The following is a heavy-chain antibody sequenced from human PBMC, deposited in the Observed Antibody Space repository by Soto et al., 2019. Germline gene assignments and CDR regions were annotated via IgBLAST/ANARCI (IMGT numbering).Heavy chain of an antibody. J-gene: IGHJ4*02. Sequence: QVQLQESGPGLVKPSQTPSLTCTVSGGSISSCGYYWSWIRQHPVKGLEWIGYISYSGSTYYNPFLMCRVTLSVDSSISQVSLKLSTVPGVDAAVFYCPMIQCYSGQGTLVTPAS. CDR2: ISYSGST. CDR1: GGSISSCGYY. D-gene: IGHD2-21*01. V-gene: IGHV4-31*03. CDR3: PMIQCY.